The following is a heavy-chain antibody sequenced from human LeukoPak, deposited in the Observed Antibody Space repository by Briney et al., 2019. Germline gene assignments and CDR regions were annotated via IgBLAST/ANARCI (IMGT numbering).Heavy chain of an antibody. CDR1: GGSISSSSYY. Sequence: SETLSLTCTVSGGSISSSSYYWGWIRQPPGKGLEWIGSIYYSGSTYYNPSLKSRVTISVDTSKNQFSLKLSSVTAADTAVYYCAREGPVGATRGGAFDIWGQGTMVTVSS. J-gene: IGHJ3*02. CDR2: IYYSGST. V-gene: IGHV4-39*07. D-gene: IGHD1-26*01. CDR3: AREGPVGATRGGAFDI.